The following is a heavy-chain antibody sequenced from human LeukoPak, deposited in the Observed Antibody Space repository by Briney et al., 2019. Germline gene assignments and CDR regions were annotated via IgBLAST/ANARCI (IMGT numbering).Heavy chain of an antibody. V-gene: IGHV3-33*01. CDR3: AREGIVVVPTANELDY. Sequence: PGRSLRLSCAASGFTFSSYGMHWVRQAPGKGLEWVAVIWYDGSNKYYADSVKGRFTISRDNSKNTLYLQMNSLRAEDTAVYYCAREGIVVVPTANELDYWGQGTLATVSS. CDR1: GFTFSSYG. CDR2: IWYDGSNK. J-gene: IGHJ4*02. D-gene: IGHD2-2*01.